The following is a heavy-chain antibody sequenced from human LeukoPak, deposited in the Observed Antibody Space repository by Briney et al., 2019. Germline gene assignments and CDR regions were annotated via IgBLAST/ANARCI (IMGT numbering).Heavy chain of an antibody. V-gene: IGHV3-23*01. J-gene: IGHJ5*02. D-gene: IGHD3-10*01. CDR1: GFTFTNYA. CDR3: AKDMVRGVIIGWFDP. Sequence: GGSLRLSCAASGFTFTNYAMSWVRQAPGKGLEWVSAISGSGGSTYYADSVKGRFTISRDNSKNTLYLQMNSLRAEDTAVYYCAKDMVRGVIIGWFDPWGQGTLVTVSS. CDR2: ISGSGGST.